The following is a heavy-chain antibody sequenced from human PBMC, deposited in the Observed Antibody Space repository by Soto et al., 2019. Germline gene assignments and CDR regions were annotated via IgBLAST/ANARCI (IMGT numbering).Heavy chain of an antibody. V-gene: IGHV3-15*01. Sequence: PGGSLRLSCAASGFTFSSYAMSWVRQAPGKGLEWVGRIKSKTDGGTTDYAAPVKGRFTISRDDSKNTLYLQMNSLKTEDTAVYYCTTLHRDFWSGYSSYYFDYWGQGTLVTVSS. CDR1: GFTFSSYA. CDR3: TTLHRDFWSGYSSYYFDY. CDR2: IKSKTDGGTT. D-gene: IGHD3-3*01. J-gene: IGHJ4*02.